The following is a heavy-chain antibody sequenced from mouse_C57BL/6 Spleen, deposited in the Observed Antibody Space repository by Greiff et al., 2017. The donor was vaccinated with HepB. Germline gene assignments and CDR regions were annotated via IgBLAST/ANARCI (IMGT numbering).Heavy chain of an antibody. J-gene: IGHJ2*01. CDR2: ISDGGSYT. CDR3: ARAGNYYGSSGGYFAD. V-gene: IGHV5-4*01. Sequence: VQLQESGGGLVKPGGSLKLSCAASGFTFSSYAMPWVRQTPEKRLEWVATISDGGSYTYYPDNVKGRFTISRDNAKNNLYLQMSDLKSEDTAMYDCARAGNYYGSSGGYFADWGKGTTHSVSS. CDR1: GFTFSSYA. D-gene: IGHD1-1*01.